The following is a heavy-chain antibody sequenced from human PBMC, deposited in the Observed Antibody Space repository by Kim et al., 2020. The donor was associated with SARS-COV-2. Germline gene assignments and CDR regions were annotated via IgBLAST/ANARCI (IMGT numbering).Heavy chain of an antibody. CDR3: ARAGYYGSGSRGYFDL. D-gene: IGHD3-10*01. J-gene: IGHJ2*01. V-gene: IGHV1-69*04. CDR1: GGTFSSYA. Sequence: SVKVSCKASGGTFSSYAISWVRQAPGQGLEWMGRIIPILGIANYAQKFQGRVTITADKSTSTAYMELSSLRSEDTAAYYCARAGYYGSGSRGYFDLWGR. CDR2: IIPILGIA.